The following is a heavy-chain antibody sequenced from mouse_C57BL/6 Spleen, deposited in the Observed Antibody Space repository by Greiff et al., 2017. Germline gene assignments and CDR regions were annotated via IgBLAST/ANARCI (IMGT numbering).Heavy chain of an antibody. D-gene: IGHD4-1*01. CDR2: IYPSDSET. CDR3: ARGGSNWYFYFDY. J-gene: IGHJ2*01. V-gene: IGHV1-61*01. Sequence: QVQLQQSGAELVRPGSSVKLSCKASGYTFTSYWMDWVKQRPGQGLEWIGNIYPSDSETHYNQKFKDKATLTVDKSSSTAYMQLSSLTSEDSAVYYCARGGSNWYFYFDYWGQSTTLTVSS. CDR1: GYTFTSYW.